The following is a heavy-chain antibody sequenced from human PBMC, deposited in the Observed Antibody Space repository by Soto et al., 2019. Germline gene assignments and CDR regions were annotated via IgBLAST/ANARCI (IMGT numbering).Heavy chain of an antibody. Sequence: GGSLRLSCAASGFTFSSYSMNWVRQAPGKGLEWVSSISSSSSYIYYADSVKGRFTISRDNTKNSLYLQMNSLRAEDTAVYYCARESEDLTSNFDDWGQGTLVTVSS. CDR1: GFTFSSYS. J-gene: IGHJ4*02. CDR3: ARESEDLTSNFDD. CDR2: ISSSSSYI. V-gene: IGHV3-21*01.